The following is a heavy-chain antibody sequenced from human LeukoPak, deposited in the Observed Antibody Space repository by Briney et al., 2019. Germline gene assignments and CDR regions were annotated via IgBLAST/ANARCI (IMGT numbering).Heavy chain of an antibody. CDR1: GFTFDDYA. CDR3: ARFGELLYQSDY. CDR2: IRWNSGSI. J-gene: IGHJ4*02. V-gene: IGHV3-9*01. D-gene: IGHD3-10*01. Sequence: PGGSLRLSCAASGFTFDDYAMHWVRQAPGKGLEWVSGIRWNSGSIGYADSMKGRFTIARDNAKNSLYLQMNSLRAEDTALYYCARFGELLYQSDYWGQGTLVTVSS.